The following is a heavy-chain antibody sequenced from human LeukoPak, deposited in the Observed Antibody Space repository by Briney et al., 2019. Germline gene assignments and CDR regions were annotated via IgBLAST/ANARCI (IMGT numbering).Heavy chain of an antibody. D-gene: IGHD1-1*01. CDR3: AKPHWYNWNDEYDNWFDP. J-gene: IGHJ5*02. CDR1: GFTFSSYA. V-gene: IGHV3-23*01. Sequence: PGGSLRLSCAASGFTFSSYAMSWVRQAPGKGLEWVSAISGSGGSTYYADSVKGRFTISRDNSKNTLYLQMNSLRAEDTAVYYCAKPHWYNWNDEYDNWFDPWGQGTLVTVSS. CDR2: ISGSGGST.